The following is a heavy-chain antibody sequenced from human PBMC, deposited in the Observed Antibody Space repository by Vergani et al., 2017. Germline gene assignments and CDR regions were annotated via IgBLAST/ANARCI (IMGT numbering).Heavy chain of an antibody. CDR1: GGTFSSYA. Sequence: VQLVQSGAEVKKPGSSVKVSCKASGGTFSSYAISWVRQAPGQGLEWMGGIIPIFGTANYAQKFQGRVTITADKSTSTAYMELSSLRSEDTAVYYCARDLEYYDFWSGHYYYYMDVWGKGTTVTVSS. J-gene: IGHJ6*03. CDR3: ARDLEYYDFWSGHYYYYMDV. V-gene: IGHV1-69*06. D-gene: IGHD3-3*01. CDR2: IIPIFGTA.